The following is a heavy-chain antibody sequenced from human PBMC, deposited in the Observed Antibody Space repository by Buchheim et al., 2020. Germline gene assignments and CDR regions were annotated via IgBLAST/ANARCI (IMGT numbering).Heavy chain of an antibody. V-gene: IGHV3-23*01. CDR1: GFPFSSYA. D-gene: IGHD4-17*01. CDR3: AKETVTAGAGYYGMDV. J-gene: IGHJ6*01. Sequence: EVHLLESGGGLIQPGGSLRLSCAASGFPFSSYAMSWVRQALGKGLEWVSSFSGSSGTTYYADSVKGRFTISRDNSKNTLYLQMNSLRAGDTAVYYCAKETVTAGAGYYGMDVWGQGTT. CDR2: FSGSSGTT.